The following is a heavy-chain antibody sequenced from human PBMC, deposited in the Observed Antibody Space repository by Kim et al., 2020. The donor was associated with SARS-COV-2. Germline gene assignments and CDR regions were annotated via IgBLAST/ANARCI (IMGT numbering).Heavy chain of an antibody. CDR1: GFTFSSYS. J-gene: IGHJ4*02. D-gene: IGHD1-26*01. Sequence: GGSLRLSCAASGFTFSSYSMNWVRQAPGKGLEWVSSISSSSSYIYYADSVKGRFTISRDNAKNSLYLQMNSLRAEDTAVYYCARDDEMPLVGATDYWGQGTLVTVSS. V-gene: IGHV3-21*01. CDR2: ISSSSSYI. CDR3: ARDDEMPLVGATDY.